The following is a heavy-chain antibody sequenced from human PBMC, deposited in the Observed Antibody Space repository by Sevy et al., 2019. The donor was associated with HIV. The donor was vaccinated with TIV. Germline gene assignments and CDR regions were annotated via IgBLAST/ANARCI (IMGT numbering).Heavy chain of an antibody. Sequence: GGSLRRSCAASGFTFSNHGMHWVRQVAGQGLEWVSDIGADGATYYPDSMKGQFTLSRENAKNSLYLQMNSLTEGDTAVYSCAREAQPGYFWYFDLWGRGTLVTVSS. CDR1: GFTFSNHG. CDR2: IGADGAT. J-gene: IGHJ2*01. V-gene: IGHV3-13*01. D-gene: IGHD5-18*01. CDR3: AREAQPGYFWYFDL.